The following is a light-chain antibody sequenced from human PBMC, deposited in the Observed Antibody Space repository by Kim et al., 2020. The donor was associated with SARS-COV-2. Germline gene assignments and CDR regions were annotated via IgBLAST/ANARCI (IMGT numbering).Light chain of an antibody. V-gene: IGLV1-40*01. CDR2: GNG. Sequence: KVTTIYSRGSTNNRAGYNVLWYQQLPGTAPKLLIYGNGNRPSGVPDRFSGSKSGTSASLAITGLQAEDEADYYCRSYDSSLSGWVFGGGTQLTVL. CDR1: STNNRAGYN. J-gene: IGLJ2*01. CDR3: RSYDSSLSGWV.